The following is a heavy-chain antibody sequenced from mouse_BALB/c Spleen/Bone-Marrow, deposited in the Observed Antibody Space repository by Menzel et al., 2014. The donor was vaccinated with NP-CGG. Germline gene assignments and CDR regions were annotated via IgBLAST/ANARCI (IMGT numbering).Heavy chain of an antibody. Sequence: DVKLVESGGDLVKPGGSLKLSCAASGFTFSSYGMSWGRQTPDKRLEWVATISSGGSNTYYPDSVKGRFTISRDNAKNTLYLQMSSLKSEDTAMYYCARRGGEKDYFDYWGQGTTLTVSS. J-gene: IGHJ2*01. V-gene: IGHV5-6*02. CDR2: ISSGGSNT. CDR1: GFTFSSYG. CDR3: ARRGGEKDYFDY.